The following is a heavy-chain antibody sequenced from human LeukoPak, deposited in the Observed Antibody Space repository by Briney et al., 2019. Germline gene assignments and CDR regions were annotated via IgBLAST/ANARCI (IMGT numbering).Heavy chain of an antibody. J-gene: IGHJ4*02. D-gene: IGHD2-15*01. CDR2: INWDGGAY. CDR1: GSTFDDYG. V-gene: IGHV3-20*04. Sequence: GGSLRLSCRDSGSTFDDYGMTWVRQAPGKGLEWVSGINWDGGAYNYGASVKGRFIISRDNAKNSLYLEMNSLRDEDTAVYFCARDLSSSWYSLAYWGQGILVTVSS. CDR3: ARDLSSSWYSLAY.